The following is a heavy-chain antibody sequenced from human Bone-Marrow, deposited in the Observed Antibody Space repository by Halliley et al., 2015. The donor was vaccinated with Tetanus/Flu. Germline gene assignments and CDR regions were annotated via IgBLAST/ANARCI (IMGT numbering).Heavy chain of an antibody. CDR1: GFPLRNYA. V-gene: IGHV3-23*01. Sequence: SLRLSCAASGFPLRNYAMSWVRQAPGKGLEWVSGISDSSVSTRYADSVKGRFTISRDNSKNTLYVQMNRMRAEDTAVYYCVRDITAYYDSSGYNAFDIWGQGTLVTVSS. J-gene: IGHJ3*02. CDR3: VRDITAYYDSSGYNAFDI. D-gene: IGHD3-22*01. CDR2: ISDSSVST.